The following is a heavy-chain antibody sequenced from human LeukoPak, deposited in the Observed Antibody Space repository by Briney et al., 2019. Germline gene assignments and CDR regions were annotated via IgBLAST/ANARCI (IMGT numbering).Heavy chain of an antibody. D-gene: IGHD3-3*01. CDR3: ARVRAGPHFGVVIGGMDV. CDR2: ISSNGGSK. CDR1: GFTFSSYA. Sequence: GGSLRLSCAASGFTFSSYAMHWVRQAPGKGLEYVSAISSNGGSKYYANSVKGRFTISRDNSKNTLYLQMGSLRAEDMAVYYCARVRAGPHFGVVIGGMDVWGQGTTVTVSS. V-gene: IGHV3-64*01. J-gene: IGHJ6*02.